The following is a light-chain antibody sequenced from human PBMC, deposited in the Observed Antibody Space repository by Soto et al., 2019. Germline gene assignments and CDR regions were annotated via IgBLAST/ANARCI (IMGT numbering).Light chain of an antibody. CDR3: QQDARPPQP. J-gene: IGKJ1*01. CDR2: DTS. Sequence: EIVLTQSPGTLSLSPGERATLSCRASQSVRDNYLAWYQQKPGQAPRLLIFDTSRRATGIPDRFSGSGSGTDFTHTISRREAEEFAVYYCQQDARPPQPFGQGTKVDIK. CDR1: QSVRDNY. V-gene: IGKV3-20*01.